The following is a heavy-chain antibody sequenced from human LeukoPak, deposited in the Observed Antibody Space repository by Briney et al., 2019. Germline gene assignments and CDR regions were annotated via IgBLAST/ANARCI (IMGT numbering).Heavy chain of an antibody. CDR2: IYHSGST. CDR3: ARPNSITGTTNRAFDI. V-gene: IGHV4-30-2*03. CDR1: GGSISSGGYS. D-gene: IGHD1-7*01. J-gene: IGHJ3*02. Sequence: SETLSLTCAVSGGSISSGGYSWSWIRQPPGKGLEWIGYIYHSGSTYYNPSLKSRVTISVDTSKNQFSLKLSSVTAADTAVYYCARPNSITGTTNRAFDIWGQGTMVTVSS.